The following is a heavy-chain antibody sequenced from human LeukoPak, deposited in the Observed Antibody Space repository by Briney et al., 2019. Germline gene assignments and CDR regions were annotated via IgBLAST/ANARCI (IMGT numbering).Heavy chain of an antibody. CDR2: IHYSGGA. D-gene: IGHD1-26*01. Sequence: SETLSLTCTVSGDSITSNYWSWIRQPPGKGLEWIGYIHYSGGAHYNPSLEGRVTMSADTSKNQFSLKLSSVTAADTAVYYCARQGADTGTYYGHFDYWGQGTLVTVSS. J-gene: IGHJ4*02. CDR1: GDSITSNY. V-gene: IGHV4-59*08. CDR3: ARQGADTGTYYGHFDY.